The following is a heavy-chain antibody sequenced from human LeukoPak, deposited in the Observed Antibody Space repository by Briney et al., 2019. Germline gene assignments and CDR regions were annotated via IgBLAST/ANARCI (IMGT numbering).Heavy chain of an antibody. CDR3: ARVRQWLLKNYYYYGLDV. V-gene: IGHV4-59*01. J-gene: IGHJ6*02. CDR1: GASMSSDY. D-gene: IGHD6-19*01. CDR2: IYNSRSTSGST. Sequence: SETLSLTCTVSGASMSSDYWSWIRQSSGKGLEYIGYIYNSRSTSGSTNYNPSLQSRVTISVDTSKNQFSLKLSSVTAADTAVYYCARVRQWLLKNYYYYGLDVWGQGTTVTVSS.